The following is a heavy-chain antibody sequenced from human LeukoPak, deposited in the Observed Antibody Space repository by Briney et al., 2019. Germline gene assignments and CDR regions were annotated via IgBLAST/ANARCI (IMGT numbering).Heavy chain of an antibody. CDR1: GGSISSSSYY. CDR3: ARQYASGSYHDY. CDR2: IYYSGST. D-gene: IGHD3-10*01. V-gene: IGHV4-39*01. J-gene: IGHJ4*02. Sequence: SDTLSLTCTVSGGSISSSSYYWVWLRQPPGKGLEGFGSIYYSGSTYYNPSLKSRVTISVETSKNQFSLRLSSVTAAATAVYYCARQYASGSYHDYWGQGALVTVSS.